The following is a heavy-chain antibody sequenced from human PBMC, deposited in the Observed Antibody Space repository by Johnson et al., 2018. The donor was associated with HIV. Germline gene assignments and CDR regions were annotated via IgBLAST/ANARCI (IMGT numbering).Heavy chain of an antibody. Sequence: QVQLVESGGGVVQPGRSLRLSCAASGFTFSSYGMHWVRQAPGKGLEWVAFIRYDGSNKYSAASVKGRFTISRGNSKNTLYLQMNSLRAEDTAVYYCASQGAPAFDIWGQGTMVTVSS. V-gene: IGHV3-30*02. CDR1: GFTFSSYG. J-gene: IGHJ3*02. CDR3: ASQGAPAFDI. CDR2: IRYDGSNK.